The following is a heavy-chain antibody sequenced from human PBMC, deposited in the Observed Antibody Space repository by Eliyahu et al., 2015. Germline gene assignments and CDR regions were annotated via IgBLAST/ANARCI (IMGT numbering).Heavy chain of an antibody. CDR1: GFTFGXFG. Sequence: EVQLVESGGGLVQPGGSLXLSCAAAGFTFGXFGXXWXRQAPGKGLEWISYISPRSTTIKYADSXRGRFTISRDDAQNSLYLQMSSLRDDDTAVYYCVSGNWFDPWGQGTLVTVSS. CDR2: ISPRSTTI. V-gene: IGHV3-48*02. D-gene: IGHD1-14*01. J-gene: IGHJ5*02. CDR3: VSGNWFDP.